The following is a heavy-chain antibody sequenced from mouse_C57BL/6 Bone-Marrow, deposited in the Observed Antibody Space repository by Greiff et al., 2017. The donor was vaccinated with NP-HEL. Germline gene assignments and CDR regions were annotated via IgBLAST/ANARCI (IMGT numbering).Heavy chain of an antibody. V-gene: IGHV1-64*01. CDR3: ARWGVRGWVAY. Sequence: QVQLKQPGAELVKPGASVKLSCKASGYTFTSYWMHWVKQRPGQGLEWIGMIHPNSGSTNYNEKFKSKATLTVDKSSSTASMQLSSLTSEDSAVYYCARWGVRGWVAYWGQGTLVTVSA. D-gene: IGHD5-1*01. CDR2: IHPNSGST. CDR1: GYTFTSYW. J-gene: IGHJ3*01.